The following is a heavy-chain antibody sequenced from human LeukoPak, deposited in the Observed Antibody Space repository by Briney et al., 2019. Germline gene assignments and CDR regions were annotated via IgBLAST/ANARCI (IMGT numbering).Heavy chain of an antibody. CDR1: GGSISSYF. CDR3: ARHPKQPYYYDSSGYRAYYFDY. D-gene: IGHD3-22*01. J-gene: IGHJ4*02. Sequence: SETLSLTCTVSGGSISSYFWSWIRQPPGKGLEWIAYMFYSGSTNYNPSLKSRVTISVDTSKNQFSLDLSSVTAADTAVYYCARHPKQPYYYDSSGYRAYYFDYWGQGTLVTVSS. CDR2: MFYSGST. V-gene: IGHV4-59*08.